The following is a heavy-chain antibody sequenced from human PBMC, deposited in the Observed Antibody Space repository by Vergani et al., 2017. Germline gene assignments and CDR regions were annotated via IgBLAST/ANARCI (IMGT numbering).Heavy chain of an antibody. CDR1: GGSISSYY. J-gene: IGHJ4*02. D-gene: IGHD4-23*01. CDR3: ARFVATVDASILDY. Sequence: QVQLQESGPGLVKPSETLSLTCTVSGGSISSYYWSWIRQPPGKGLEWIGYIYYNGSTNYNPSLKSRVTISVDTSKNQFSLKLSSVTAAVTAVYYCARFVATVDASILDYWGQGTLVTVSS. V-gene: IGHV4-59*01. CDR2: IYYNGST.